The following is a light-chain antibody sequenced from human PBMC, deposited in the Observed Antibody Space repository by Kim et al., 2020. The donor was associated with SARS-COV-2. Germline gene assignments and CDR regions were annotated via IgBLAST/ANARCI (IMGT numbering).Light chain of an antibody. Sequence: GTLSLPPGDRATLSCRASKSVSSSYLAWYQQKPGQAPRLLIYGASSRATGIPDRFSGSGSGTDFTLTISRLEPEDFAVYYCQQYRTFGQGTKLEI. CDR1: KSVSSSY. CDR3: QQYRT. J-gene: IGKJ2*01. CDR2: GAS. V-gene: IGKV3-20*01.